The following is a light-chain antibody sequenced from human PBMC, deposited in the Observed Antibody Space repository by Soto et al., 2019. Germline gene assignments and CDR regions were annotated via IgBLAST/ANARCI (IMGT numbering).Light chain of an antibody. CDR1: QSLSSN. J-gene: IGKJ4*01. V-gene: IGKV3-15*01. CDR3: QQYYTWPLT. Sequence: EIVMTQSPATLSVSPGERATLSCRASQSLSSNLAWYQQKPGQSPRLLIYDVSTSATGIPARFSGSGSGTEFTLTISSLQSEDFAVYYCQQYYTWPLTFGGGTKVEIK. CDR2: DVS.